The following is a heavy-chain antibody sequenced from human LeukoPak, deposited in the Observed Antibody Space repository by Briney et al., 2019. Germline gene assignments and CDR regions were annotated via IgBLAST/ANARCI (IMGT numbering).Heavy chain of an antibody. CDR1: GFTFSNYG. Sequence: GGSLRLSCAASGFTFSNYGMHWVRQAPGKGLEWVAIISYDGSNTYYADSVKGRFTISRDNSKNTLYLQMNSLRAEDTAVYYCARGPDSSGSYFDYWGQGTLATVSS. CDR2: ISYDGSNT. CDR3: ARGPDSSGSYFDY. V-gene: IGHV3-30*03. J-gene: IGHJ4*02. D-gene: IGHD3-22*01.